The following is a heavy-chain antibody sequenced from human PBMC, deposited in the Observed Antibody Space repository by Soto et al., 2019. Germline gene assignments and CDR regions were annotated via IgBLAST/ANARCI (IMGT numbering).Heavy chain of an antibody. CDR3: ARCPQPPYIADPSAVDV. CDR2: IVPSFDST. V-gene: IGHV1-69*18. D-gene: IGHD2-15*01. Sequence: QVHLVQSGTEVKKPGSSVKVSCKASGGTFSSSGFSWVRQAPGQGLEWMGMIVPSFDSTNYAQKFPDRATITADAVTITAYMELRRLRSEHTAVYYCARCPQPPYIADPSAVDVWGQGTRVIVP. CDR1: GGTFSSSG. J-gene: IGHJ6*01.